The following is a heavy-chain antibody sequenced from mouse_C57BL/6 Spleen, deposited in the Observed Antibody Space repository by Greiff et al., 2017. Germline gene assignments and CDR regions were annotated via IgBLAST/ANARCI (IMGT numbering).Heavy chain of an antibody. Sequence: EVQLVESGEGLVKPGGSLKLSCAASGFTFSSYAMSWVRQTPEKRLEWVAYISSGGDYIYYADTVKGRFTISRDNARNTLYLQMSSLKSEDTAMYYCTRDGSSYIYYAMDYWGQGTSVTVSS. CDR1: GFTFSSYA. CDR3: TRDGSSYIYYAMDY. J-gene: IGHJ4*01. V-gene: IGHV5-9-1*02. CDR2: ISSGGDYI. D-gene: IGHD1-1*01.